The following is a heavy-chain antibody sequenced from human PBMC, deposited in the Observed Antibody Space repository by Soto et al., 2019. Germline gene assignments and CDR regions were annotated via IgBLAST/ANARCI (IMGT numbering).Heavy chain of an antibody. CDR1: GDSITNGGYY. Sequence: PSETPSLTCTVTGDSITNGGYYWSWIRQHPGKGLEWLGYIYGSGGSGSTLYNPSLKSRITLSVDTSKTQFSLNLSSVTVADTAVYFCARKQAGYFYGIDYWGQGTLVTVCS. D-gene: IGHD3-10*01. CDR2: IYGSGGSGST. V-gene: IGHV4-31*03. CDR3: ARKQAGYFYGIDY. J-gene: IGHJ4*02.